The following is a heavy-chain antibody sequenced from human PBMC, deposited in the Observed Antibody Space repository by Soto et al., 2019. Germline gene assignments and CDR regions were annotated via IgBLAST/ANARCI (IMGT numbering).Heavy chain of an antibody. CDR1: GGSISSYY. CDR2: IYYSGST. D-gene: IGHD2-8*01. V-gene: IGHV4-59*01. Sequence: PSETLSLTCTVSGGSISSYYWSWIRQPPGKGLEWIGYIYYSGSTNYNPSLKSRVTISVDTSKNQFSLKLSSVTAADTAMYYCARQGSNGAYYYYGMDVWGQGTTVTVSS. J-gene: IGHJ6*02. CDR3: ARQGSNGAYYYYGMDV.